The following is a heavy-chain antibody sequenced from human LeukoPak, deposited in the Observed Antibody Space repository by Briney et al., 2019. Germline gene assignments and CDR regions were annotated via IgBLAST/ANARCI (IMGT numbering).Heavy chain of an antibody. CDR2: ISRNSTYI. CDR3: ARDEGYYFDS. V-gene: IGHV3-21*01. J-gene: IGHJ4*02. CDR1: GFTVSSNY. Sequence: TGGSLRLSCAASGFTVSSNYMSWVRQAPGKGLEWVASISRNSTYIHYADSVKGRFTISRDNARNSLFLQMNSLIAEDTAIYYCARDEGYYFDSWGQGTQVTVSS.